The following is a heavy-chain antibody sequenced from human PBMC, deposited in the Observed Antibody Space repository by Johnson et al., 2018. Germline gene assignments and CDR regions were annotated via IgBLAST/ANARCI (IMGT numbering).Heavy chain of an antibody. V-gene: IGHV3-23*04. CDR2: ISGGASST. CDR3: ASDAGIGIFFGELLNFQH. D-gene: IGHD3-10*01. J-gene: IGHJ1*01. Sequence: QLVQSGGGLVQPGGSLRLSCTASGFTFSNYAMSWVRQAPGKGLEWVSTISGGASSTYFPDSVRGRFTIARDNSQNTVYLHMHSLGAWDTAVYYCASDAGIGIFFGELLNFQHWGQGTLVTVSS. CDR1: GFTFSNYA.